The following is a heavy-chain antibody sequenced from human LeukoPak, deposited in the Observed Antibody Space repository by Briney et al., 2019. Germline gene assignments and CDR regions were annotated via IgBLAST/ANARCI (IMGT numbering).Heavy chain of an antibody. CDR2: ISSSSSTI. CDR1: GFIFSNYA. Sequence: GGSLRLSCAASGFIFSNYAMSWVRQAPGKGLEWVSYISSSSSTIYYADSVKGRFTISRDNAKNSLYLQMNSLRAEDTAVYYCARDPNYYYDNPGRFDYWGQGTLVTVSS. J-gene: IGHJ4*02. CDR3: ARDPNYYYDNPGRFDY. V-gene: IGHV3-48*01. D-gene: IGHD3-22*01.